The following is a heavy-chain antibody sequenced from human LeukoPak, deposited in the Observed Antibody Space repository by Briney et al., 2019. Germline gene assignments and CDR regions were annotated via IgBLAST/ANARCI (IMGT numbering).Heavy chain of an antibody. V-gene: IGHV3-23*01. Sequence: PGGSLRLSCAASGFTFSNYAMSWVRQAPGKELEWVSGISDSGGSTYYADSVKGRFTISRDSSKNTLYLQVNSLRAEDTAVYYCAKRVYDSSGYYTPGYYNYGLDVWGQGTTVTVSS. CDR2: ISDSGGST. J-gene: IGHJ6*02. CDR1: GFTFSNYA. D-gene: IGHD3-22*01. CDR3: AKRVYDSSGYYTPGYYNYGLDV.